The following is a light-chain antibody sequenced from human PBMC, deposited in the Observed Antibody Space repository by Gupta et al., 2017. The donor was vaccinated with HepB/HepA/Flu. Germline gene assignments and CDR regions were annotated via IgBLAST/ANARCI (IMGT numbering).Light chain of an antibody. Sequence: DIQMTQSPSSLSASVGDRVTITCRASQTISRYLNWYQQKPGKAPKLLIYAASSLKSGVPSRFSGSGSGTDFTLTVNSLQPEDFATYYCQQSYSTPWTFGQGTKVEIK. CDR3: QQSYSTPWT. CDR2: AAS. CDR1: QTISRY. V-gene: IGKV1-39*01. J-gene: IGKJ1*01.